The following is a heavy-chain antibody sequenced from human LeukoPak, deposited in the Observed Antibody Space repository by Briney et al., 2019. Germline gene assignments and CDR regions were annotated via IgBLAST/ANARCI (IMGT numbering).Heavy chain of an antibody. CDR2: IKSKTDGGTT. CDR1: GFTFSDAW. D-gene: IGHD4-17*01. Sequence: PGGSLGLSCAASGFTFSDAWMSWVRQAPGKGLEWVGRIKSKTDGGTTDYAAPVKGRFTISRDNSKNTMYLQMNSLRGEDTAVYYCARESLDDYAVPYFGLWGRGTLVTVSS. J-gene: IGHJ2*01. V-gene: IGHV3-15*01. CDR3: ARESLDDYAVPYFGL.